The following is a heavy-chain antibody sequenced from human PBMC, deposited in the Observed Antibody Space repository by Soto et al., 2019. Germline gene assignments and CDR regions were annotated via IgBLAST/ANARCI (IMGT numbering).Heavy chain of an antibody. CDR2: VYSGGAT. V-gene: IGHV3-53*04. CDR1: GFTVSSNY. D-gene: IGHD3-10*01. J-gene: IGHJ1*01. Sequence: EVRLVESGGGLVQPGGSLRLSCAAFGFTVSSNYMTWVRLAPGKGLEWVSLVYSGGATHYAASVKGRFTISTHSSQNTLFLTSNSLRPEDTTSSYCVTGRYGSEIHWGQGTKVTVSS. CDR3: VTGRYGSEIH.